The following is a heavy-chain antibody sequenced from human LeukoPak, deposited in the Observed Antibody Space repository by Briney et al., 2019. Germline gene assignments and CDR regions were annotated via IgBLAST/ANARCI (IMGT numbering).Heavy chain of an antibody. J-gene: IGHJ4*02. CDR2: IYYTGST. Sequence: SETLSLTCTVSGGSISSSSYYWGWIRQPPGKGLEWIGSIYYTGSTYYNPSLKTRVTISVDTSKNQFSLKLSSLTAADTAVYYCAKSGSSTSPFDSWGQGTLVTVSS. D-gene: IGHD2-2*01. CDR3: AKSGSSTSPFDS. CDR1: GGSISSSSYY. V-gene: IGHV4-39*07.